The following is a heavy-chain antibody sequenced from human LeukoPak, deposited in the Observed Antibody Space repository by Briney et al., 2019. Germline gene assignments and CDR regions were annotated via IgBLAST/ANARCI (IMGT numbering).Heavy chain of an antibody. CDR3: ARDLRQPGAFDY. V-gene: IGHV4-39*07. CDR1: GGSISSSSYY. Sequence: SETLSLTCTVSGGSISSSSYYWGWIRQPPGKGLEWIGSIYYSGSTYYNPSLKSRVTISVDTSKNQFSLKLSSVTAADTAVYYCARDLRQPGAFDYWGQGTLVTVSS. CDR2: IYYSGST. J-gene: IGHJ4*02. D-gene: IGHD1-14*01.